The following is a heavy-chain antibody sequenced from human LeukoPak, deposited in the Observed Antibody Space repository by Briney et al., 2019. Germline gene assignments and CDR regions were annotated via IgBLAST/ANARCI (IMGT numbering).Heavy chain of an antibody. J-gene: IGHJ4*02. V-gene: IGHV3-7*04. CDR3: ARDRDYYNYFEY. CDR2: IKHDGSEK. D-gene: IGHD3-10*01. Sequence: GGSLRLSCAASGFTFSSYAMSWVRQAPGKGLEWVANIKHDGSEKYYVDSVKGRFTISRDNAKNSLYLQMNSLRGEDTAVYYCARDRDYYNYFEYWGQGTLVTVSS. CDR1: GFTFSSYA.